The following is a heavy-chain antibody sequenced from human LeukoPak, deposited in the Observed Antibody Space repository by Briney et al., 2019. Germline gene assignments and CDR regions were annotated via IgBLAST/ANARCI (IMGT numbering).Heavy chain of an antibody. CDR3: ASTPEVRGFCNWFDP. D-gene: IGHD3-10*01. V-gene: IGHV3-23*01. CDR1: GFTFSSYA. CDR2: ISGSGGST. Sequence: QPGGSLRLSCAASGFTFSSYAMSWVRQAPGKGLEWVSAISGSGGSTYYADSVKGRFTISRDNSKNTLYLQMNSLRAEDTAVYYCASTPEVRGFCNWFDPWGQGTLVTVSS. J-gene: IGHJ5*02.